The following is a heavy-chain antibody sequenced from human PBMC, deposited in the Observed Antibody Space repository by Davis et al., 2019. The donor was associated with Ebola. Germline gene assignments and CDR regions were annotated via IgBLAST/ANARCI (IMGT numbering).Heavy chain of an antibody. CDR3: ASALWFGESYFDY. J-gene: IGHJ4*02. D-gene: IGHD3-10*01. Sequence: WVRQPPGEGLEWIGSIYYSGSTYYNPSLKSRVTISVDTSKNQFSLKLSSVTAADTAVYYCASALWFGESYFDYWGQGTLVTVSS. V-gene: IGHV4-39*01. CDR2: IYYSGST.